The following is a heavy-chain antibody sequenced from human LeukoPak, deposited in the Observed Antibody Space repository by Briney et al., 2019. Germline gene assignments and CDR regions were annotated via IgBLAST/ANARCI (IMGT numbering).Heavy chain of an antibody. V-gene: IGHV4-59*08. CDR3: AKYGNSGWVIDN. Sequence: SETLSLTCTVSGGSICNNYWTWIRQPPGKGLENIGYVYYTGATNYNPPLKSRVTISVDTSKSQFSLKLSSVTAADTAVYFCAKYGNSGWVIDNWGQGALVTVSS. CDR1: GGSICNNY. J-gene: IGHJ4*02. D-gene: IGHD6-19*01. CDR2: VYYTGAT.